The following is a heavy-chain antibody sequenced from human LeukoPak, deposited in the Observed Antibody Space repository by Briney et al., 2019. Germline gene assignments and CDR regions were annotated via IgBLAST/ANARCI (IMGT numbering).Heavy chain of an antibody. CDR2: IYYSRRT. J-gene: IGHJ5*02. CDR1: GGSISSSSYY. V-gene: IGHV4-39*07. CDR3: ARERWFDP. Sequence: SETLSLTCTVSGGSISSSSYYWGWIRQPPGKGLEWIGSIYYSRRTYYNPSLKSRVTISVDTPKNQFSLKLSSVTAADTAVYYCARERWFDPWGQGTLVTVSS.